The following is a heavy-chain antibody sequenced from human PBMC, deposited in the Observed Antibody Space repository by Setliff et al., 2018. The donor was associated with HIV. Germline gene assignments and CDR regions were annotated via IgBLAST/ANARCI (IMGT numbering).Heavy chain of an antibody. CDR3: ARVSRSGWFFDW. CDR2: ISSYNGNT. CDR1: GYNFSSNG. V-gene: IGHV1-18*01. J-gene: IGHJ4*02. D-gene: IGHD6-19*01. Sequence: ASVKISCKASGYNFSSNGISWVRQAPGQGLEWMGWISSYNGNTKYAQKVQDRVTMTKDTSTSTAYMELRSLRSDDTAVYYCARVSRSGWFFDWWGQGSLVTVSS.